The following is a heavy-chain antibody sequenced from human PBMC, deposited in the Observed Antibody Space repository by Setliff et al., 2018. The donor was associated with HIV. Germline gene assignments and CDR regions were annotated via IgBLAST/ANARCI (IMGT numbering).Heavy chain of an antibody. CDR1: RGTFSSYA. V-gene: IGHV1-69*10. Sequence: VASVKVSCKTSRGTFSSYAVSWVRQGPGQGLEWMGGIIPILGVADYAQKFQGRVTITADKSTTTAYMELSSLRSEDTAVYYCAIDSDGGNLEHWGQGTLVTVSS. D-gene: IGHD2-15*01. CDR2: IIPILGVA. CDR3: AIDSDGGNLEH. J-gene: IGHJ1*01.